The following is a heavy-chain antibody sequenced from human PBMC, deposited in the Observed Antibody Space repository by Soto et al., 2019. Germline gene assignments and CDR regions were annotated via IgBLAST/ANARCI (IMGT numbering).Heavy chain of an antibody. CDR2: ISGTGGDT. V-gene: IGHV3-23*01. CDR1: GFTFSSYV. J-gene: IGHJ4*02. CDR3: AKGNNGYALFFDY. D-gene: IGHD5-12*01. Sequence: EMQLLESGGGLVQPGGSLRLSCAAPGFTFSSYVMNWVRQAPGKGLEWVSTISGTGGDTYYADSVKGRFTVSRDNSKNTLFLQMGSLRAEDTAVYYCAKGNNGYALFFDYWGQGTLVTVSS.